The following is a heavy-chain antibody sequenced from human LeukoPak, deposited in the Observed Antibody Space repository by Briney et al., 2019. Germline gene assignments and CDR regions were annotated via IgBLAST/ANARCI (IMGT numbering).Heavy chain of an antibody. V-gene: IGHV4-38-2*02. Sequence: SETLSLTCTVSGYSISSGYYWGWIRQPPGKGLEWIGSIYHSGSTYYKSSLKSRVTISVDTSKNQFSLKLSSVTAADTAVYYCARDCTNGVCFDYWGQGTLVTVSS. CDR2: IYHSGST. CDR3: ARDCTNGVCFDY. CDR1: GYSISSGYY. D-gene: IGHD2-8*01. J-gene: IGHJ4*02.